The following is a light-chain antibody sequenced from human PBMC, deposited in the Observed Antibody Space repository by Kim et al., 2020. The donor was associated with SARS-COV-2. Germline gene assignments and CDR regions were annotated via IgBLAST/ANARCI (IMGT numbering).Light chain of an antibody. Sequence: IQLTQSPSSLSASVGDRVTITCRASQGISSYLAWFQQKPGKAPKLLIYAASTLQSGVPSRFSGSGSETDFTLTITSLQPEDFATYDCQQLKSYPLTFGGGTKVDIK. V-gene: IGKV1-9*01. J-gene: IGKJ4*01. CDR3: QQLKSYPLT. CDR2: AAS. CDR1: QGISSY.